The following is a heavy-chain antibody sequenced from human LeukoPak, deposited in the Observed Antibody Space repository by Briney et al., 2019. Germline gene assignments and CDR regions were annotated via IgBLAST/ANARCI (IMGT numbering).Heavy chain of an antibody. CDR1: GFTFSSHW. CDR3: AKDGIRVAAAKY. D-gene: IGHD6-13*01. V-gene: IGHV3-7*01. Sequence: GGSLRLSGAAPGFTFSSHWMAWVRQAPGKGLDWVANIKQDGSDKYYLDSMKGRLTTSRDNAKNSLYLQVNSLRVEDTAVYYCAKDGIRVAAAKYWGQGTLVTVSS. CDR2: IKQDGSDK. J-gene: IGHJ4*02.